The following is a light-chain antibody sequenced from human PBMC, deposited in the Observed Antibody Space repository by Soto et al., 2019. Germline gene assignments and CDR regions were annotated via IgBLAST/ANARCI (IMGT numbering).Light chain of an antibody. J-gene: IGLJ1*01. CDR2: DVS. CDR3: CSYAGSYTYV. CDR1: SSDVGGYKY. Sequence: SVLTQPRSVSGSPGQSVTISCTGTSSDVGGYKYVCWYQQHPGKAPKLMIYDVSKRPSGVPDRFSGSKSGNTASLTISGLQAEDEADYYCCSYAGSYTYVFGIGTKVTVL. V-gene: IGLV2-11*01.